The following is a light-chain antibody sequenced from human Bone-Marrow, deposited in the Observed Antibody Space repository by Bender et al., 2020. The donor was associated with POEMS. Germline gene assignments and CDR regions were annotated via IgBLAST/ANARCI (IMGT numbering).Light chain of an antibody. V-gene: IGLV3-1*01. J-gene: IGLJ2*01. CDR3: QVWDKSAAV. CDR1: NLGDKF. CDR2: QDS. Sequence: SYELTQPPSVSVSPGQTASISCSGDNLGDKFACWYQQRPGHSPVLVIYQDSKRPSGIPERFSGSSSGNTATLTLRGAQPLDEADYFCQVWDKSAAVFGGGTKLIVL.